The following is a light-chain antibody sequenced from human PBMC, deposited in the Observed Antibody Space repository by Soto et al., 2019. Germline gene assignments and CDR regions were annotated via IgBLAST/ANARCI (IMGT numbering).Light chain of an antibody. V-gene: IGLV2-18*02. CDR3: SSYTSSSTYV. Sequence: QSVLTQPPSVSGSPGQSVTISCTGTSSDVGSYNRVSWYQQPPGTAPKLMIYEVSNRPSGVPDRFSGSKSGNTASLTIFWPQAEDEADYYCSSYTSSSTYVFGTGTKVPVL. J-gene: IGLJ1*01. CDR2: EVS. CDR1: SSDVGSYNR.